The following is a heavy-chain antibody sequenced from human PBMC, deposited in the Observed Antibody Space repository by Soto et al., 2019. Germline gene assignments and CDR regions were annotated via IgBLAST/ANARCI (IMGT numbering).Heavy chain of an antibody. V-gene: IGHV1-69*01. D-gene: IGHD6-6*01. Sequence: QVQLVQSGAEVKKPGSSVKVSCKASGGTFSSYAISWVRQAPGQGLEWMGGLIPIFGTANYAQKFQGRVTITADESTSTAYMELSSLRSEDTAVYYCARGYSSSSGAYYYYYYGMDVWGQGTTVTVSS. CDR2: LIPIFGTA. J-gene: IGHJ6*02. CDR1: GGTFSSYA. CDR3: ARGYSSSSGAYYYYYYGMDV.